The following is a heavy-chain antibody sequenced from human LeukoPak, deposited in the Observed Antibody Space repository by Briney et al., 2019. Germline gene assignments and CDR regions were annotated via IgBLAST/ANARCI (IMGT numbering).Heavy chain of an antibody. CDR1: GFTFSRYA. J-gene: IGHJ3*02. V-gene: IGHV3-30*04. CDR2: ISYDGSNE. Sequence: GGSLRLSCAASGFTFSRYAMHWVRQAPGKGLEWVAVISYDGSNEYYADSAKGRFTISRDNSKNTLYLQMNSLRPEDTAVYYCAREAEAFDIWGQGTMVTVSS. CDR3: AREAEAFDI.